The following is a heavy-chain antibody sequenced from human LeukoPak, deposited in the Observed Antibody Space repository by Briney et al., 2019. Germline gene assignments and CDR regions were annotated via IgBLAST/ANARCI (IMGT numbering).Heavy chain of an antibody. Sequence: GASVKVSCKASGYTFTSYDINWVRQAPGQGLEWMGWISAYNGNTNYAQKLQGRVTMTTDTSTSTAYMELRSLRSDDTAVYYCAAAAVAGTCDYWGQGTLVTVSS. J-gene: IGHJ4*02. CDR3: AAAAVAGTCDY. CDR2: ISAYNGNT. D-gene: IGHD6-19*01. V-gene: IGHV1-18*01. CDR1: GYTFTSYD.